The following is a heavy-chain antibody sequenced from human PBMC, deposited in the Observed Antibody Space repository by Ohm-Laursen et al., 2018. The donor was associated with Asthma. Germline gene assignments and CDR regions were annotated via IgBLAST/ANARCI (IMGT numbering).Heavy chain of an antibody. D-gene: IGHD3-3*01. V-gene: IGHV3-30*03. J-gene: IGHJ6*02. CDR2: ISYDGSNK. CDR1: GFTLSPYD. Sequence: SLRLSCSASGFTLSPYDMSWVRQAPGKGLEWVAVISYDGSNKYYADSVKGRFTISRDNSKNTLYLQMNSLRAEDTAVYYCARDRTIFGVVEDYYGMDVWGQGTTVTVSS. CDR3: ARDRTIFGVVEDYYGMDV.